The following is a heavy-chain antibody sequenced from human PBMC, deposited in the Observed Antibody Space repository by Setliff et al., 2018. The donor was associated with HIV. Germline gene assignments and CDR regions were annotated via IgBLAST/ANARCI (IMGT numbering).Heavy chain of an antibody. CDR2: INHSGRT. Sequence: SETLSLTCAVYGGSFSGYCWSWIRQPPGKGLEWIGEINHSGRTKYNPSLKSRVTTSVDTSKNQFSLKLRSVIAADTAVYYCARGSGYCSSTSCYSEAVAGEFDYWGQGTLVTVSS. J-gene: IGHJ4*02. V-gene: IGHV4-34*01. CDR3: ARGSGYCSSTSCYSEAVAGEFDY. D-gene: IGHD2-2*01. CDR1: GGSFSGYC.